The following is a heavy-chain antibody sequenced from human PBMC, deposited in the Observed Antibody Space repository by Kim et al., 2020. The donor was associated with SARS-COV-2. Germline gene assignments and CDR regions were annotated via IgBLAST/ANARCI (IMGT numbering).Heavy chain of an antibody. Sequence: GGSLRLSCAASGFAFSNYDMHWVRQPTGKGLEWVSGIGTAGETKSPGSVKGRFTISREDAKNSLYLQMNSLTAGDTAVYYCVRGGARGTYVSGYYYGMDVWGQGTTVTVSS. J-gene: IGHJ6*02. D-gene: IGHD3-16*01. V-gene: IGHV3-13*01. CDR1: GFAFSNYD. CDR3: VRGGARGTYVSGYYYGMDV. CDR2: IGTAGET.